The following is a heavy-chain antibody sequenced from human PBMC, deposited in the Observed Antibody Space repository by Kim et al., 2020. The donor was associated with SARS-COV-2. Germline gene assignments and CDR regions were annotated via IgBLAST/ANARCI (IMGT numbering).Heavy chain of an antibody. CDR1: GFTFSSYA. D-gene: IGHD3-3*01. CDR2: ISGSGGST. Sequence: GSLRLSCAASGFTFSSYAMSWVRQAPGKGLEWVSAISGSGGSTYYADSVKGRFTISRDNSKNTLYLQMNSLRAEDTAVYYCAKDSDFWSGYLDYYYGMDVWGQGTTVTVSS. CDR3: AKDSDFWSGYLDYYYGMDV. J-gene: IGHJ6*02. V-gene: IGHV3-23*01.